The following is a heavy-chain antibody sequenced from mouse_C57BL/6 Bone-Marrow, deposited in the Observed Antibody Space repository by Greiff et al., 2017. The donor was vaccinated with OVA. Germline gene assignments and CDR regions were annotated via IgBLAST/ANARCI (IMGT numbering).Heavy chain of an antibody. CDR3: AIRGATVPYAY. D-gene: IGHD1-1*01. CDR2: LYPSSSDT. Sequence: QVQLQQSGAELVRPGASVKLSCKASGYTFTSYWMAWVKQRPGQGLEWIGNLYPSSSDTHYNQKFKDKATFTVDKSPNTTYRQLSSLTSEDSAVYYCAIRGATVPYAYWGQGTLVTVSA. V-gene: IGHV1-61*01. CDR1: GYTFTSYW. J-gene: IGHJ3*01.